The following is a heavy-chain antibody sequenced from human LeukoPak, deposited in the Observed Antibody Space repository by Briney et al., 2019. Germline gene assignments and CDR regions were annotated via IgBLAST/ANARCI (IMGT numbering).Heavy chain of an antibody. Sequence: PSETLSLTCTVSGGSISSTSSYWGWIRQPPGKGLEWIGNIYYTGSTYYNPSLKSRVTISVDTSKNQFSLKLSPVTAADTAVYYCARESGYYDTSGYSFGYWGQGTLVTVSS. V-gene: IGHV4-39*02. J-gene: IGHJ4*02. CDR3: ARESGYYDTSGYSFGY. CDR2: IYYTGST. CDR1: GGSISSTSSY. D-gene: IGHD3-22*01.